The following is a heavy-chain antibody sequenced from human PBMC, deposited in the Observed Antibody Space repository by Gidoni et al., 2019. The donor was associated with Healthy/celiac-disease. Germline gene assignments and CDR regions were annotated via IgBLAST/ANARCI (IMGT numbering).Heavy chain of an antibody. D-gene: IGHD3-16*01. J-gene: IGHJ6*03. CDR3: ARGGLDYYYYYMDV. Sequence: QVQLVESGGGVVQPGRSLRLSCAASGFPFSSYAMHWVRQAPGKGLEWVAVISYDGSNKYYADSVKGRFTISRDNSKNTLYLQMNSLRAEDTAVYYCARGGLDYYYYYMDVWGKGTTVTVSS. CDR1: GFPFSSYA. V-gene: IGHV3-30-3*01. CDR2: ISYDGSNK.